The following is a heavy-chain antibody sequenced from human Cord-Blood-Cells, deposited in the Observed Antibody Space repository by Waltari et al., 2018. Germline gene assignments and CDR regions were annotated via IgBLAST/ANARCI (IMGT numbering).Heavy chain of an antibody. CDR2: FDPEDGET. Sequence: QVQLVQSGAEVKKPGASVKVYCKVSGYTLTELSMPWVRQAPGKGLEWMGGFDPEDGETIYAQKFQGRVTMTEDTSTDTAYMELSSLRSEDTAVYYCATYLRYNWNDAATFDYWGQGTLVTVSS. V-gene: IGHV1-24*01. CDR3: ATYLRYNWNDAATFDY. D-gene: IGHD1-20*01. CDR1: GYTLTELS. J-gene: IGHJ4*02.